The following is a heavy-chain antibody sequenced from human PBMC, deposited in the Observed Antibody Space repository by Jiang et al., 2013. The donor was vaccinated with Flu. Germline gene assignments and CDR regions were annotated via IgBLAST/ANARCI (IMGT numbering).Heavy chain of an antibody. D-gene: IGHD2-21*01. CDR1: GGTFSSYA. CDR3: ARKVIATREGYMDV. Sequence: SGGTFSSYAISWVRQAPGQGLEWMGGIIPIFGTANYAQKFQGRVTITADESTSTAYMELSSLRSEDTAVYYCARKVIATREGYMDVWGKGTTVTVSS. CDR2: IIPIFGTA. V-gene: IGHV1-69*01. J-gene: IGHJ6*03.